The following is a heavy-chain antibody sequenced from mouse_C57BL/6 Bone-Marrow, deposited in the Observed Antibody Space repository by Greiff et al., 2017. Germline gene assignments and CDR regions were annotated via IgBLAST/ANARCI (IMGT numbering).Heavy chain of an antibody. V-gene: IGHV1-61*01. CDR3: AKSDY. CDR1: GYTFTSYW. Sequence: QVQLQQPGAELVRPGSSVKLSCKASGYTFTSYWMDWVQQRPGQGLEWIGNIYPSDSETHYNQKFKDKATLTVDKSSSTAYMQLSSLKSEDSAVYYCAKSDYWGQGTTLTVSS. CDR2: IYPSDSET. J-gene: IGHJ2*01.